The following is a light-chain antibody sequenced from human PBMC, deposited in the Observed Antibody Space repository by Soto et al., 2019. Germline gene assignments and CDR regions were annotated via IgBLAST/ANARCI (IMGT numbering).Light chain of an antibody. CDR2: EVT. J-gene: IGLJ3*02. CDR1: SSDVGGYNY. CDR3: TSYTSSSTVV. V-gene: IGLV2-14*01. Sequence: QSALTQPASVSGSPGQSITISCTGTSSDVGGYNYVSWYQQHPDKAPKLLIYEVTNRPSGVSNRFSASKSGNAASLTISGLQAEDEADYYCTSYTSSSTVVFGEGTKLTVL.